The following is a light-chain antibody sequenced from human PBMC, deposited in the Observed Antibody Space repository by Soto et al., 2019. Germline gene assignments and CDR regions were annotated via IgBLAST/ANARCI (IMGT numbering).Light chain of an antibody. CDR2: IVS. V-gene: IGLV2-14*01. CDR3: TSSTGGILCV. J-gene: IGLJ1*01. Sequence: LTQAASVSGSPGQSITISCTGTSSNVDGYNYVSWYQQYPGKVPKLFIYIVSNRPSGVSNRFSGSMPGNTASLTISWRQAEGEAVYVCTSSTGGILCVFGTGTKVTVL. CDR1: SSNVDGYNY.